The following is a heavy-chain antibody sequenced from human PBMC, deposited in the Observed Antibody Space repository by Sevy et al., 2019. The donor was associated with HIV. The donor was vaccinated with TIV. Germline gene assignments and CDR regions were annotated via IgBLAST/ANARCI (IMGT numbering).Heavy chain of an antibody. J-gene: IGHJ6*02. CDR2: IKSKTDGGTT. D-gene: IGHD7-27*01. CDR1: GFTFSNAW. V-gene: IGHV3-15*01. Sequence: GGSLRLSCAASGFTFSNAWMSWVRQAPGKGLEWVGRIKSKTDGGTTDYAAPVKGRFTISRDDSKNTLYLQMNSLKTEDTAVYYCTTANWGTAYYYYYGMDVWGLGTTVTVSS. CDR3: TTANWGTAYYYYYGMDV.